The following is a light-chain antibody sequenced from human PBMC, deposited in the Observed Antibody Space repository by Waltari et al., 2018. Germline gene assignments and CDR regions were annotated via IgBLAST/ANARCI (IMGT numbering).Light chain of an antibody. V-gene: IGLV2-8*01. CDR3: TSYSGSDTVI. CDR1: SSDIGGYNY. J-gene: IGLJ2*01. CDR2: EVT. Sequence: QSALTQPPSASGSPGQSVTISCTGTSSDIGGYNYVSWYQQHPGKAPKLMIYEVTERPSGVSDRFSGAKSGNTASLTVSGLRTEDEADYYCTSYSGSDTVIFGGGTKLTVL.